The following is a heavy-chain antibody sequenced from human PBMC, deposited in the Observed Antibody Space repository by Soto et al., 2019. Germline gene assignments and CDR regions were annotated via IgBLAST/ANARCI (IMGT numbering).Heavy chain of an antibody. CDR1: GFTFSSYG. CDR2: ISYDGSNK. CDR3: AKIYGDYEYYYYGMDV. V-gene: IGHV3-30*18. J-gene: IGHJ6*02. D-gene: IGHD4-17*01. Sequence: QVQLVESGGGVVQPGRSLRLSCAASGFTFSSYGMHWVRQAPGKGLEWVAVISYDGSNKYYADSVKGRFTISRDNSKNTLYLQMNSLRAEDTAVYYCAKIYGDYEYYYYGMDVWGQGTTVTVSS.